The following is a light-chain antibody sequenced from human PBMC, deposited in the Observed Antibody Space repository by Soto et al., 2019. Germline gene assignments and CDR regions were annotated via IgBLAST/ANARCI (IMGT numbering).Light chain of an antibody. J-gene: IGLJ1*01. Sequence: QSALTQPASVSGSPGQSMTISCTGTSGDIGSYTYVSWYQQYPGKAPKLLISEVTNRPSGVPDRFSGSKSGTSASLAITGLQAEDEADYYCQSYDSSLSRVFGTGTKLTVL. CDR1: SGDIGSYTY. CDR2: EVT. V-gene: IGLV2-14*01. CDR3: QSYDSSLSRV.